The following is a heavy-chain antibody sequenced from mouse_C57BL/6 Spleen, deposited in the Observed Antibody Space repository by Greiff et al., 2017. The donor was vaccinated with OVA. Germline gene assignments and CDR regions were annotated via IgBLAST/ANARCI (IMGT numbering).Heavy chain of an antibody. CDR1: GYTFTSYW. V-gene: IGHV1-55*01. Sequence: VQLQQPGAELVKPGASVKMSCKASGYTFTSYWITWVKQRPGQGLEWIGDISPGSGSTNYNEKFKSKATLTVDTSSSTAYMQLSSLTSEDSAVYYCARSNPARAMDYWGQGTSVTVSS. CDR3: ARSNPARAMDY. CDR2: ISPGSGST. J-gene: IGHJ4*01. D-gene: IGHD4-1*01.